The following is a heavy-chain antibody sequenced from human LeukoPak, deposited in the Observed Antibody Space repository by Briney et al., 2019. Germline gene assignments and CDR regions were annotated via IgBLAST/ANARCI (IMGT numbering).Heavy chain of an antibody. CDR1: GFTFGSYA. J-gene: IGHJ4*02. CDR3: AKDGLGGYDFYYFDY. Sequence: PGGSLRLSCAASGFTFGSYAMSWVRQAPGKGLEWVSAISGSGGSTYYADSVKGRFTISRDNSKNTLYLQMNSLRAEDTAVYYCAKDGLGGYDFYYFDYWGQGTLVTVSS. D-gene: IGHD5-12*01. CDR2: ISGSGGST. V-gene: IGHV3-23*01.